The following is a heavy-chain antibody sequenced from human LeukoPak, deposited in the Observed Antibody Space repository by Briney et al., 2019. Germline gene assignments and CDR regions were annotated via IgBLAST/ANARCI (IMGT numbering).Heavy chain of an antibody. J-gene: IGHJ6*02. V-gene: IGHV3-23*01. Sequence: PGGSLRLSCAASGLSSGSSALGWDRQAPGKGLEWISSISGSGSYTYYADSVKGRFTISRDNSKNTVYLQMNSLRDEDTAVYYCATRSFYYGMDVWGQRTTVTVSS. CDR3: ATRSFYYGMDV. CDR1: GLSSGSSA. CDR2: ISGSGSYT.